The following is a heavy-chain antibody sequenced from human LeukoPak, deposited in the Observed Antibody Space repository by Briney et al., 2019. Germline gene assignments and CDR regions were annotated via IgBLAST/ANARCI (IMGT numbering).Heavy chain of an antibody. CDR1: GGSISSSSYY. CDR3: ARQVEDIVVVPAANNWFDP. CDR2: IYYSGST. V-gene: IGHV4-39*01. Sequence: PSETLSLTCTVSGGSISSSSYYRGWIRQPPGKGLEWIGSIYYSGSTYYNPSLKSRVTISVDTSKNQFSLKLSSVTAADTAVYYCARQVEDIVVVPAANNWFDPWGQGTLVTVSS. D-gene: IGHD2-2*01. J-gene: IGHJ5*02.